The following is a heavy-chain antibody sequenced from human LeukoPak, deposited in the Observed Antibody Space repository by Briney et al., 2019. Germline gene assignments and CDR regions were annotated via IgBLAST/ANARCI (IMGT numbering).Heavy chain of an antibody. D-gene: IGHD6-6*01. CDR2: MNPNSGNT. CDR3: ARDQEQLVFDY. CDR1: GYTFTSYD. Sequence: ASVKVSCKASGYTFTSYDINWVRQATGQGLEWMGWMNPNSGNTGYAQKFQGRVTMTRDTSISTAYMELSRLRSDDTAVYYCARDQEQLVFDYWGQGTLVTVSS. J-gene: IGHJ4*02. V-gene: IGHV1-8*01.